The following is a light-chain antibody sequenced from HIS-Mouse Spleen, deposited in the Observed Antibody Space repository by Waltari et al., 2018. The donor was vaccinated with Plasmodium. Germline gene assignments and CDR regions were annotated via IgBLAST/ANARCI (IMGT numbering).Light chain of an antibody. V-gene: IGKV1D-8*02. J-gene: IGKJ2*01. CDR3: QQYYSFPYT. CDR1: QGIRSY. CDR2: AAS. Sequence: AIWMTPSPSLLSASTGDRVTISCRMSQGIRSYLAWYQQKPGKAPELLIYAASTLQSGVPSRFSGSGSGTDFTLTISCLQSEDFATYYCQQYYSFPYTFGQGTKLEIK.